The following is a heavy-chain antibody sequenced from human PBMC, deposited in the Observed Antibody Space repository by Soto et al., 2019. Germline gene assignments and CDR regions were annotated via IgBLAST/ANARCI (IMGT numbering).Heavy chain of an antibody. CDR1: GGTFSSYA. V-gene: IGHV1-69*13. CDR2: IIPIFGTA. Sequence: SVKVSCKASGGTFSSYAISWVRQAPGQGLEWMGGIIPIFGTANYAQKFQGRVTITADESTSTAYMELSSLRSEDTAVYYCARDPRGYSYGPRGGYYYYGMAVWGQGTTGTDS. D-gene: IGHD5-18*01. J-gene: IGHJ6*02. CDR3: ARDPRGYSYGPRGGYYYYGMAV.